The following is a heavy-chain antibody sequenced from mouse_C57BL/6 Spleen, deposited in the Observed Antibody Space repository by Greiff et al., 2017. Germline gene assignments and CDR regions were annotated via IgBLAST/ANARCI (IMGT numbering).Heavy chain of an antibody. J-gene: IGHJ3*01. Sequence: VQLQQSGAELVRPGASVKLSCTASGFNIKDDYMHWVKQRPEQGLEWIGWIDPENGDTEYASKFQGKATITADTSSNTAYLQLSSLTSEDTAVYYCIYLIRGFADWGQGTLVTVSA. CDR1: GFNIKDDY. CDR2: IDPENGDT. D-gene: IGHD5-5*01. CDR3: IYLIRGFAD. V-gene: IGHV14-4*01.